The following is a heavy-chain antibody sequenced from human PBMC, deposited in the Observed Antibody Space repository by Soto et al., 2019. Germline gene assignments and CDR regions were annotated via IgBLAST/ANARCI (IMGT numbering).Heavy chain of an antibody. CDR2: VDSDGRGT. J-gene: IGHJ4*02. Sequence: EVQLVESGGGSVQPGGSLRLSCVASGITFSGYWVHGVRQVPGKGLVWVARVDSDGRGTSYADAVKGRFTISRDNAKHTLYLQMDSLRVEDMAVDCPATVFEGWGQGIPVTVSS. V-gene: IGHV3-74*01. D-gene: IGHD3-9*01. CDR1: GITFSGYW. CDR3: ATVFEG.